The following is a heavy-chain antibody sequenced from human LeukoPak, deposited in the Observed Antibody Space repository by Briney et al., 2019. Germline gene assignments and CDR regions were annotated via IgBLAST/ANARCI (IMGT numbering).Heavy chain of an antibody. D-gene: IGHD3-9*01. CDR2: INPNHGDT. Sequence: ASVKVSCKASGYTFTGYYMHWVRQAPGQGLEWMGWINPNHGDTNYAQQFQDRVSMTRDTSISTAYIHLSRLRSADTAVYYCARSPHILTGENFDYWGQGTLLTVSS. V-gene: IGHV1-2*02. CDR3: ARSPHILTGENFDY. J-gene: IGHJ4*02. CDR1: GYTFTGYY.